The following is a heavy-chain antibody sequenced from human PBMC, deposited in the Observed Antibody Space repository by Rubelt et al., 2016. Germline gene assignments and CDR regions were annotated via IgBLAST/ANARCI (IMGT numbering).Heavy chain of an antibody. J-gene: IGHJ6*02. Sequence: QVQLQQWGAGLLKPSETLSLTCAVYGGSFSGYYWSWIRQPPGKGLEWIGEINHSGSTNYNPSPKSRGTITVDTSRNQCSPKWSFVTAAETAVYYCARTVWSGYYYYYGMDVWGQGTTVTVSS. CDR1: GGSFSGYY. V-gene: IGHV4-34*01. CDR3: ARTVWSGYYYYYGMDV. D-gene: IGHD3-3*01. CDR2: INHSGST.